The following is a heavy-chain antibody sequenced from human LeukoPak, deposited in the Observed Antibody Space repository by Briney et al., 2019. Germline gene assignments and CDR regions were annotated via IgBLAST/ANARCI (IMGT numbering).Heavy chain of an antibody. J-gene: IGHJ5*02. Sequence: ASVKVSCKASGYTFIPYYMHWVRQAPGQGLEWMGIINPSGGSTSYAQKFQGRVTMTRDTSTNTVYMELSSLTSEDTAMYYCARSYSSSWSGFDPWGQGTLVTVSS. CDR3: ARSYSSSWSGFDP. V-gene: IGHV1-46*01. CDR1: GYTFIPYY. CDR2: INPSGGST. D-gene: IGHD6-13*01.